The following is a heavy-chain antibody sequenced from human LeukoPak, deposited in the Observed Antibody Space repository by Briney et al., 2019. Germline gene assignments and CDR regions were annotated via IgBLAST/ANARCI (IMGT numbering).Heavy chain of an antibody. D-gene: IGHD3-3*01. J-gene: IGHJ4*02. Sequence: KPSETLSLTCAVYGGSFSGYYWSWIRQPPGKGLEWIGEINHSGSINYNPSLKSRVTISVDTSKNQFSLKLSSVTAADTAVYYCARGSSPWYYDFWSGYLDYWGQGTLVTVSS. CDR3: ARGSSPWYYDFWSGYLDY. CDR2: INHSGSI. CDR1: GGSFSGYY. V-gene: IGHV4-34*01.